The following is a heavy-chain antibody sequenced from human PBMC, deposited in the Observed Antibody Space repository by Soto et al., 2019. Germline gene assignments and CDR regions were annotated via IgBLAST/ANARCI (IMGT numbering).Heavy chain of an antibody. CDR2: ISGSTSYI. V-gene: IGHV3-21*01. CDR1: GFTFSSYS. J-gene: IGHJ5*02. D-gene: IGHD3-22*01. Sequence: EVQLVESGGGPVKPGGSLRLSCAASGFTFSSYSMNWVRQAPGKGLEWVASISGSTSYIYYADLVKGRFIISRDNAKNSLYLHMNSLRADDTAVYYCARDPPSYYYDSSGFDHWGQGTLVTVSS. CDR3: ARDPPSYYYDSSGFDH.